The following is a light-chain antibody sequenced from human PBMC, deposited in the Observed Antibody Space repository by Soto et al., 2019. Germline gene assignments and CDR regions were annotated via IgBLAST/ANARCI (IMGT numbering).Light chain of an antibody. J-gene: IGKJ5*01. CDR3: QQCGSSST. V-gene: IGKV3-20*01. CDR2: GAS. Sequence: EIVLTQSPGTLSLSPAERATLSCRASQTFSNSFLSWFQQIPCQAPRLLIYGASMRATGIPDRLSGSGSGTDFTLTIRRLEPEDFAVYYCQQCGSSSTFGQGTRLEIK. CDR1: QTFSNSF.